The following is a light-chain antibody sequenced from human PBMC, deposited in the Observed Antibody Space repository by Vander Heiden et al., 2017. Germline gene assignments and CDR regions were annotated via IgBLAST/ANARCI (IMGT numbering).Light chain of an antibody. Sequence: QTVLTKPPSVSGAPRQRATIPNTGHSSKTAAGYHVHWYKQLPGTAHKLLIYCNSSQPSGVPDRFSGSKSGTSASLAITGLKAEDEADYYCQSYDNSLLYVFGTGTKITVL. CDR1: SSKTAAGYH. CDR2: CNS. CDR3: QSYDNSLLYV. V-gene: IGLV1-40*01. J-gene: IGLJ1*01.